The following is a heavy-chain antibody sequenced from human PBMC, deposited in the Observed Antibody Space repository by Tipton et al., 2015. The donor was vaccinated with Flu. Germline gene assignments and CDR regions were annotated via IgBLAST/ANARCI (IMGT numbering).Heavy chain of an antibody. V-gene: IGHV4-4*07. CDR2: IYSSGIT. D-gene: IGHD2/OR15-2a*01. CDR1: GGSLSSFY. J-gene: IGHJ5*02. Sequence: TLSLTCTVSGGSLSSFYWTWIRQPAGKGLEWIGRIYSSGITKYNPSLKSRVTMSVDTSKNQFSLSLSSVTAADTAVYYCARVNRSWLVPWGQGTLVTVSS. CDR3: ARVNRSWLVP.